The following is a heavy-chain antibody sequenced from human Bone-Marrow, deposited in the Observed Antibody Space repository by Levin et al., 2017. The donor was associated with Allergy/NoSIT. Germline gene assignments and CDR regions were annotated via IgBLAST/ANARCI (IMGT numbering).Heavy chain of an antibody. D-gene: IGHD3-3*01. CDR1: GGSISSYY. J-gene: IGHJ3*02. Sequence: SQTLSLTCTVSGGSISSYYWSWLRQPPGKGLEWIGYIYYNGNTNYNPSLKSRVTISVDMSKNQFSLKLNSVTAADTAVYYCTRAGERIALFGVEHDAFDIWGQGTMVTVSS. CDR3: TRAGERIALFGVEHDAFDI. CDR2: IYYNGNT. V-gene: IGHV4-59*01.